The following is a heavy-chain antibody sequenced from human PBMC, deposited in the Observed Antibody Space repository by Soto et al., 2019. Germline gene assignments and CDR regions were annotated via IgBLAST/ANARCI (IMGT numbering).Heavy chain of an antibody. D-gene: IGHD3-10*01. J-gene: IGHJ5*02. CDR3: ARDAWFGEESWFDP. CDR1: GGSISSGGYS. CDR2: IYHSGST. V-gene: IGHV4-30-2*01. Sequence: QLQLQESGSGLVKPSQTLSLTCAVSGGSISSGGYSWSWIRQPPGKVLEWIGYIYHSGSTYYNPSLKSRVTISVDRSKNQFSLKLSSVTAADTAVYYCARDAWFGEESWFDPWGQGTLVTVSS.